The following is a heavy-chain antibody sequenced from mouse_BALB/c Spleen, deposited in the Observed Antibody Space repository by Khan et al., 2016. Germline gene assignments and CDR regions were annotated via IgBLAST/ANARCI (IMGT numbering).Heavy chain of an antibody. CDR3: AREYGNYVPWFGD. J-gene: IGHJ3*01. CDR1: GYSITSDYA. V-gene: IGHV3-2*02. CDR2: ISYSGIT. D-gene: IGHD2-10*02. Sequence: EVQLQESGPGLVKPSQSLSLTCTVTGYSITSDYAWNWIRQFPGNKLEWMGYISYSGITIYNPSLKSRISITRDTSKNQFFLQLNSVTTEDTATXYCAREYGNYVPWFGDWGQGTLVTVSA.